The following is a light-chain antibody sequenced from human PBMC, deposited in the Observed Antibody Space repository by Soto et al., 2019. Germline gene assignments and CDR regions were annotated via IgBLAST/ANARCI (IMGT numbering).Light chain of an antibody. Sequence: EIVLTQSPATLSLSPGERATLSCRASQSVCSYLAWYQQKPGQAPRLLIYDASNMATGIPARFSGSGSGTDLTLTISSLEPEDYAVYYCQHRSNCLTFGGGTKVEIK. V-gene: IGKV3-11*01. CDR1: QSVCSY. CDR2: DAS. CDR3: QHRSNCLT. J-gene: IGKJ4*01.